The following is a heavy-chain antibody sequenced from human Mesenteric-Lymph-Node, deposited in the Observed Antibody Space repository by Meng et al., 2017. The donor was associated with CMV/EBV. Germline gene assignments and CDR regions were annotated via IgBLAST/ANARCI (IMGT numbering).Heavy chain of an antibody. Sequence: ASVKDSCKASGYTFTGYSIHWVRQAPGQGLEWMGWINPNSGSTSYAQRFQGRVTLTRDTSISTAYMELNRLRSDDTAVYFCAKVRGGYSFDYWGQGALVTVSS. D-gene: IGHD1-1*01. J-gene: IGHJ4*02. CDR3: AKVRGGYSFDY. V-gene: IGHV1-2*02. CDR2: INPNSGST. CDR1: GYTFTGYS.